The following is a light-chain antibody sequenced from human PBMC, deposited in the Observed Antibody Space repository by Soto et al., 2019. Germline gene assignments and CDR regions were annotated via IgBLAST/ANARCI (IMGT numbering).Light chain of an antibody. CDR3: QQYDNLPLT. J-gene: IGKJ3*01. CDR1: QSISRR. Sequence: DIQMTHSPSTLSASVGDRVIITCRASQSISRRLAWYQQKPGKAPKLLIYDASNLETGVPSRFSGSGSGTDFTFTISSLQPEDIAAYYCQQYDNLPLTFGPGTKVDIK. V-gene: IGKV1-33*01. CDR2: DAS.